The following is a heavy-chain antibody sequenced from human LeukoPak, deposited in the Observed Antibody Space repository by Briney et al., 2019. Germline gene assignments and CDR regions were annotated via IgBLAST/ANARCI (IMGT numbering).Heavy chain of an antibody. V-gene: IGHV4-59*01. Sequence: SETLSLTCTVSGGSISSYYWSWIRQPPGKGLEWIGYIYYSGSTNYNPSLKSRVTISVDTSKNQFSLKLSSVTAADTAVYYCARLYYDILTGSGWFDPWGQGTLVTVSS. CDR2: IYYSGST. J-gene: IGHJ5*02. CDR3: ARLYYDILTGSGWFDP. CDR1: GGSISSYY. D-gene: IGHD3-9*01.